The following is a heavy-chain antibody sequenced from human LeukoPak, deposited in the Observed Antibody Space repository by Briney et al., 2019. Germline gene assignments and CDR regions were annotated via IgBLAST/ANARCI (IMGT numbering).Heavy chain of an antibody. J-gene: IGHJ6*04. D-gene: IGHD2/OR15-2a*01. CDR3: ARVGLPDV. Sequence: GASVKVSCKASGYTFTSYYMHWVRQAPGQGLEWMGGIIPIFGTANYAQKFQGRVTITTDESTSTAYMELSSLRSEDTAVYYCARVGLPDVWGKGTTVTVSS. CDR2: IIPIFGTA. CDR1: GYTFTSYY. V-gene: IGHV1-69*05.